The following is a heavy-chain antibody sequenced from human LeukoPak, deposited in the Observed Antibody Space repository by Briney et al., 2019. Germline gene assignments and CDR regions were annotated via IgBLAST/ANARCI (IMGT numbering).Heavy chain of an antibody. V-gene: IGHV3-23*01. Sequence: PGGSLRLSCAASGFTFSSYGMSWVRQAPGKGLEWVSAISGSGGSTYYADSVKGRFTISRDNSKNTLYLQMNSLRAEDTAVYYCAKYYQSFGVFYYYYMDVWGKGTTVTISS. CDR3: AKYYQSFGVFYYYYMDV. J-gene: IGHJ6*03. D-gene: IGHD3-10*01. CDR2: ISGSGGST. CDR1: GFTFSSYG.